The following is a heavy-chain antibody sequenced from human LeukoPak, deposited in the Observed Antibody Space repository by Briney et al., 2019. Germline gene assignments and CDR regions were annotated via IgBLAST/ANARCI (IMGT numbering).Heavy chain of an antibody. CDR2: ISTSSSII. CDR3: ARVNYDSSGYYYGTLDY. D-gene: IGHD3-22*01. Sequence: GGSLRLSCATSGSTFSSYSMNWVRQAPGKGLEWVSSISTSSSIIYYADSVKGRFTISRHNAKNSLYLQMNSLRAEDTAVYYCARVNYDSSGYYYGTLDYWGQGTLVTVSS. CDR1: GSTFSSYS. J-gene: IGHJ4*02. V-gene: IGHV3-21*01.